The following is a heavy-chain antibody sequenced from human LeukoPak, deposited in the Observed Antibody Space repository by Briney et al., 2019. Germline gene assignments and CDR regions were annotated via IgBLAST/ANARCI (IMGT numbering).Heavy chain of an antibody. D-gene: IGHD3-3*01. CDR2: IKQDGSEK. Sequence: GGSLRLSCAASGFTFSSYWMSWVRQAPGKGLEWVANIKQDGSEKYYVDSVKGRFTISRDNAKNSLYLQMNSLRAGDTAVYYWARSRGILEWLILRYYFDYWGQGTLVTVSS. V-gene: IGHV3-7*01. CDR3: ARSRGILEWLILRYYFDY. CDR1: GFTFSSYW. J-gene: IGHJ4*02.